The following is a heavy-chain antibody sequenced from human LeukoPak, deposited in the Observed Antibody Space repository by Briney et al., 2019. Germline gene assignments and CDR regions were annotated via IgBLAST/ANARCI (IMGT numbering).Heavy chain of an antibody. V-gene: IGHV4-4*02. Sequence: SETLSLTCSVSGDSITSRNWWTWVRQTPEKGLEWIGEIFHTGSTNYNPSVEGRVTISVDTSKNHFSLKLSSVTAADTAVYYCASELERVSFDPWGQGTLVTVSS. CDR1: GDSITSRNW. D-gene: IGHD1-1*01. J-gene: IGHJ5*02. CDR3: ASELERVSFDP. CDR2: IFHTGST.